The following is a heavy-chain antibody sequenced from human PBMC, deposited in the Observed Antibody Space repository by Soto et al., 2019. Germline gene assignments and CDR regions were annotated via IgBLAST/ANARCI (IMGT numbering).Heavy chain of an antibody. CDR2: ISSISSYI. Sequence: EVQLVESGGGLVKPGGSLRLSCAASGFTFSSYSMNWVRQAPGKGLEWVSSISSISSYIYYEDSVKGRFTISRDNAKNILSLQMNRRRAVETDVYYSARDLTIFGVVNPEEYYYYGMVVWGQGTTVTGSS. V-gene: IGHV3-21*01. D-gene: IGHD3-3*01. J-gene: IGHJ6*02. CDR1: GFTFSSYS. CDR3: ARDLTIFGVVNPEEYYYYGMVV.